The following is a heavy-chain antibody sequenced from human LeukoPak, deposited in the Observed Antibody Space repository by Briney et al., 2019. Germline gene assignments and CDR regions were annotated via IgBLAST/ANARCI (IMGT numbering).Heavy chain of an antibody. CDR1: GFTFDDYA. D-gene: IGHD7-27*01. CDR2: ISWNSGSI. J-gene: IGHJ4*02. Sequence: GGSLRLSCAASGFTFDDYAMHWVRQAPGKGLEWVSGISWNSGSIGYADSVKGRFTISRDNAKNSLYLQMNSLRAEDTALYYCAKAMGTDWGQGTLVTVSS. CDR3: AKAMGTD. V-gene: IGHV3-9*01.